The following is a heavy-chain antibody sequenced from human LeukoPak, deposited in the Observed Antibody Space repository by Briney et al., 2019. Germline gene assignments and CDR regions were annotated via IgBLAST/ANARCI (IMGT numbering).Heavy chain of an antibody. CDR2: IYSGGST. CDR3: ARDALVGATRPSNYYYYYMDV. D-gene: IGHD1-26*01. J-gene: IGHJ6*03. Sequence: GGSLRLSCAASGFTVSSNYMSWVRQAPGKGLEWVSVIYSGGSTYYVDSVKGRFTISRDNSKNTLYLQMNSLRAEDTAVYYCARDALVGATRPSNYYYYYMDVWGKGTTVTISS. V-gene: IGHV3-66*01. CDR1: GFTVSSNY.